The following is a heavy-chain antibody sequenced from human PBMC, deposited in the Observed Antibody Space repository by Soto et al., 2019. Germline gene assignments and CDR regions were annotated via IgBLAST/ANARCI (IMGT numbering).Heavy chain of an antibody. CDR2: ISGSSLNT. V-gene: IGHV3-11*06. Sequence: GGSLRLSCAASGFTFSDYYMSWIRQAPGKGPEWVSYISGSSLNTNYADSVKGRFTIFRENAKNSLYLQMQSLRAEDTALYYCARDLLAPGSGDAFDIWGQGTMVTV. J-gene: IGHJ3*02. CDR1: GFTFSDYY. D-gene: IGHD3-3*02. CDR3: ARDLLAPGSGDAFDI.